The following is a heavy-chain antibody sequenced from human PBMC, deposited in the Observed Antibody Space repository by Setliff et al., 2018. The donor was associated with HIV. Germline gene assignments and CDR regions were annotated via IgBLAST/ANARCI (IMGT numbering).Heavy chain of an antibody. J-gene: IGHJ3*02. CDR3: ARSSAERSAVRGLAIAFDI. D-gene: IGHD3-10*01. CDR1: GGSISSGGYY. Sequence: SETLSLTCTVSGGSISSGGYYWSWIRQHPGKGLEWIGYIYYSGSTYYNPSLKSRVAVSVDTSKNQFSLSLSSVTAADTAVYYCARSSAERSAVRGLAIAFDIWGPGTKVTVS. V-gene: IGHV4-31*03. CDR2: IYYSGST.